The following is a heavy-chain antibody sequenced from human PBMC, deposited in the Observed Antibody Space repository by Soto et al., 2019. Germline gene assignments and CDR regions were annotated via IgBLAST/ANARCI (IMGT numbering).Heavy chain of an antibody. Sequence: GASVKVSCKVSAYTLTELSMHWVRQAPGKGLEWMGGFDPEDGETIYAQKFQGRVTMTEDTSTDTAYMELSSLRSEDTAVYYCATVGVYYDFWSGRRPFDYWGQGTLVTVSS. CDR3: ATVGVYYDFWSGRRPFDY. D-gene: IGHD3-3*01. V-gene: IGHV1-24*01. J-gene: IGHJ4*02. CDR2: FDPEDGET. CDR1: AYTLTELS.